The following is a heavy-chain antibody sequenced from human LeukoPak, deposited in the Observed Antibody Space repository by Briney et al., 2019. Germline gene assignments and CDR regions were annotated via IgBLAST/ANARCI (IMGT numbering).Heavy chain of an antibody. J-gene: IGHJ4*02. V-gene: IGHV3-66*01. Sequence: PGGSLRLSCAASGFTFSSYAMSWVRQAPGKGLEWVSVIYSGGTTNYADPEKGRFTNSRDQSKKTLDLQMNSLIAKDTAVMYCAETETFAPHFYYWGQGKLVTVSS. CDR3: AETETFAPHFYY. CDR2: IYSGGTT. CDR1: GFTFSSYA. D-gene: IGHD5-24*01.